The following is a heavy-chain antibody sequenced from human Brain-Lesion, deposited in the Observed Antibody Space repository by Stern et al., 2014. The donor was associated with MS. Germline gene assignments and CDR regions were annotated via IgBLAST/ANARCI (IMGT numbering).Heavy chain of an antibody. J-gene: IGHJ6*02. CDR2: INPNTGGP. V-gene: IGHV1-2*02. CDR3: ARDQRGITIFGVVTDYYYLGMDV. Sequence: QVQLGQSGAEVKKPGASVKVSCKTSGYIFTGYYIHWVRQAPGQGLEWMAWINPNTGGPTYAQKFQGRVTMSRDTSISTAYVELSSLTSDDTAVYYCARDQRGITIFGVVTDYYYLGMDVWGQGTTVTVSS. CDR1: GYIFTGYY. D-gene: IGHD3-3*01.